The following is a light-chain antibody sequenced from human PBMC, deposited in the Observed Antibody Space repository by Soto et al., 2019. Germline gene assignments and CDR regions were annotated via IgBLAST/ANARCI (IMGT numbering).Light chain of an antibody. J-gene: IGKJ4*01. CDR1: QSVSSSY. CDR2: GAS. V-gene: IGKV3-20*01. CDR3: QQYGDSPLT. Sequence: EILLTQSPDTLSLSPGERATLSCRASQSVSSSYLAWYQQKPGQAPRLLIYGASSRATGIPDRFSGSGSGTDFTLTISRLEPEDFAVYHCQQYGDSPLTFAGGTNVAIK.